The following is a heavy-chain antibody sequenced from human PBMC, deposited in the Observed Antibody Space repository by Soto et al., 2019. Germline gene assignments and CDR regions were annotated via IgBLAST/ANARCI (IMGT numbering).Heavy chain of an antibody. D-gene: IGHD6-19*01. J-gene: IGHJ3*01. CDR2: IFHSGDT. Sequence: QVQLQESGPGLVKPSGTLSLTCAVSGDSISNSRWWTWVRQTPGKGLEWIVDIFHSGDTNYNPALKSLVFISVDKSQHQFSLKVSSVTAADTAVYYCAYSTGWYRHDVWGQGTLVTVSS. CDR1: GDSISNSRW. V-gene: IGHV4-4*02. CDR3: AYSTGWYRHDV.